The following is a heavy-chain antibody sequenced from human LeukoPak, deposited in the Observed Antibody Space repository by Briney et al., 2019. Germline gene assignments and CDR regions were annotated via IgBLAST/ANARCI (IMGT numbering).Heavy chain of an antibody. V-gene: IGHV3-7*01. J-gene: IGHJ4*02. CDR3: ARDSGGYYDSSGYQSFGY. Sequence: GGSLRLSCAASGFTFSSYWMSWVRQAPGKGLEWVANIKQDGSEKYYVDSVKGRFTISRDNAKTSLYLQMNSLRAEDTAVYYCARDSGGYYDSSGYQSFGYWGQGTLVTVSS. D-gene: IGHD3-22*01. CDR1: GFTFSSYW. CDR2: IKQDGSEK.